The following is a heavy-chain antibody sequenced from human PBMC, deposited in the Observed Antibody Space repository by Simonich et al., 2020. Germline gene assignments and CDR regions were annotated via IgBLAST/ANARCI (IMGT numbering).Heavy chain of an antibody. CDR1: GYTFTGYY. Sequence: QVQLVQSGAEVKKPGASVKVSCKASGYTFTGYYMHWGRQAPGQGLGWKGRYNPNSGGTNEAQKFQGRVTMTRDTSISTAYMELSRLRSDDTAVYYCASGWDWGFSHMSDYWGQGTLVTVSS. CDR3: ASGWDWGFSHMSDY. V-gene: IGHV1-2*06. CDR2: YNPNSGGT. D-gene: IGHD7-27*01. J-gene: IGHJ4*02.